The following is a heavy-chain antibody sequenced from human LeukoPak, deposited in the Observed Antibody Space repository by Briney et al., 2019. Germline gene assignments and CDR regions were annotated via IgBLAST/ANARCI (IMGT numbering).Heavy chain of an antibody. CDR3: AKGGQMTVEVARRGAFDI. D-gene: IGHD1-1*01. CDR2: ISYSGGTT. V-gene: IGHV3-23*01. J-gene: IGHJ3*02. Sequence: PGASLRLSCAASGFTFSSYAMSWVRQAPGKGLEWVSGISYSGGTTYYADSVKGRFTISRDNSKNTLYLQMNSLRAEDTAVYYCAKGGQMTVEVARRGAFDIWGQGTMVTVSS. CDR1: GFTFSSYA.